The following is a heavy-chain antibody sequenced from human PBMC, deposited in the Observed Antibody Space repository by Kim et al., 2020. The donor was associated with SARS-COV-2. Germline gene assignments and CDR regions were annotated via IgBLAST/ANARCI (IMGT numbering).Heavy chain of an antibody. CDR1: GYTFTSYA. CDR3: ARAPGVVVQLPHDY. J-gene: IGHJ4*02. D-gene: IGHD2-2*01. CDR2: INAGNGNT. Sequence: ASVKVSCKASGYTFTSYAMHWVRQAPGQRLEWMGWINAGNGNTKYSQKFQGRVTITRDTSASTAYMELSSLRSEDTAVYYCARAPGVVVQLPHDYWGQGTLVTVSS. V-gene: IGHV1-3*01.